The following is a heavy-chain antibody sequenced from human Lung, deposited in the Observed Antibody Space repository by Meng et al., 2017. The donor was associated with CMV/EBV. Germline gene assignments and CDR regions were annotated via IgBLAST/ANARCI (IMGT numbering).Heavy chain of an antibody. CDR2: IRYDGTKK. D-gene: IGHD3-3*01. CDR1: GFIFSNYG. J-gene: IGHJ3*01. CDR3: AKAVTLFGVGPANA. V-gene: IGHV3-30*02. Sequence: GESLKISCAASGFIFSNYGMHWVRQAPGKGLEWVAFIRYDGTKKDYADSVKGRVTISRDNSTNTLYLQMNSLRGEDTAVYYCAKAVTLFGVGPANAWGQGXMVTVSS.